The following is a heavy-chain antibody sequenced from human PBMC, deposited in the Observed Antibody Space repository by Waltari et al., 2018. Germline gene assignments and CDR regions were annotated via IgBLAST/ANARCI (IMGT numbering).Heavy chain of an antibody. D-gene: IGHD2-15*01. CDR3: ARAGLLGAFDV. V-gene: IGHV3-74*03. J-gene: IGHJ3*01. CDR1: GVTLSRSW. CDR2: MNKYGSSS. Sequence: EVHLVESGGGLVQPGGSLRLSCAASGVTLSRSWIHWGRQSPVKVLMWVTRMNKYGSSSVDSGSVKGRFTISRGDAKNTVSLQLNNLSAEDTALYYCARAGLLGAFDVWGQGTMVTVSS.